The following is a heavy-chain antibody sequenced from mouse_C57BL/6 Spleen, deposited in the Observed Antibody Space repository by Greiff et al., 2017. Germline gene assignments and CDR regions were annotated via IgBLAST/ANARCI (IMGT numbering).Heavy chain of an antibody. J-gene: IGHJ3*01. CDR2: INPNNGGT. V-gene: IGHV1-26*01. Sequence: EVQLQQSGPELVKPGASVKISCKASGYTFTDYYMNWVKQSHGKSLEWIGDINPNNGGTSYNQKFKGKATLTVDKSSSTAYMELRSLTSEDSAVYYCARGGYYGNLFADWGQGTLVTVSA. CDR3: ARGGYYGNLFAD. CDR1: GYTFTDYY. D-gene: IGHD2-1*01.